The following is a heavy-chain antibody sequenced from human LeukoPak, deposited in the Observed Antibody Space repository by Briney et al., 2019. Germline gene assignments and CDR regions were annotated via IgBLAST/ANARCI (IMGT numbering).Heavy chain of an antibody. CDR3: ARGSTVTTGSDY. D-gene: IGHD4-17*01. J-gene: IGHJ4*02. V-gene: IGHV1-3*01. CDR1: GYTFTSYA. CDR2: INAGNGNT. Sequence: ASVKVSCKASGYTFTSYAMHWVRQAPGQRLEWMGWINAGNGNTKYSQKFQGRVTITRDTSASTAYMELSSLRSEDTAVYYCARGSTVTTGSDYWGQGTLVTVSS.